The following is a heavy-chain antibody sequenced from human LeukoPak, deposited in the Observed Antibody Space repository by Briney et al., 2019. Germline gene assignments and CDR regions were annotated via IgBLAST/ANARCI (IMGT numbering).Heavy chain of an antibody. CDR2: ISAYNGNT. J-gene: IGHJ4*02. Sequence: GASVNVSCKASGYTFTTYGITWVRQAPGQGLEWMGWISAYNGNTNYAQKLQGRVTMTTDTSTSTAHMELRSLRSDDTAVYYCARRVTGTTFGLDYWGQGTLVTVSS. V-gene: IGHV1-18*01. D-gene: IGHD1-20*01. CDR3: ARRVTGTTFGLDY. CDR1: GYTFTTYG.